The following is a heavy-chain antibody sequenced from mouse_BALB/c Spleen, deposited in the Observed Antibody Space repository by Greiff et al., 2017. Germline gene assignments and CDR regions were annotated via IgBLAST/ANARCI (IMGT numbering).Heavy chain of an antibody. D-gene: IGHD2-1*01. V-gene: IGHV1-31*01. CDR1: GYSFTGYY. CDR2: INPYNGAT. Sequence: VQLKQSGPELVKPGASVKICCKASGYSFTGYYMHWVKQSHVKSLEWIGRINPYNGATSYNQNFKDKASLTVDKSSSTAYMELHSLTSEDSADYYCARCGNCRYFDVWGAGTTVTVSS. CDR3: ARCGNCRYFDV. J-gene: IGHJ1*01.